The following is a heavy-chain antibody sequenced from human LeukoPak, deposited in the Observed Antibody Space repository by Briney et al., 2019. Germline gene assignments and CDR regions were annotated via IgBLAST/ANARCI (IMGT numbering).Heavy chain of an antibody. CDR1: GGSITSADDF. Sequence: TSETLSLTCSVSGGSITSADDFWSWIRQPPGKGLEWIGYIYYSGSTYYNPSLKSRVTISVDTSKNQFSLKLSFVTAADTAVYYCAIKGARYCSGGSCSRGWFDPWGQGTLVTVSS. CDR3: AIKGARYCSGGSCSRGWFDP. J-gene: IGHJ5*02. D-gene: IGHD2-15*01. V-gene: IGHV4-31*03. CDR2: IYYSGST.